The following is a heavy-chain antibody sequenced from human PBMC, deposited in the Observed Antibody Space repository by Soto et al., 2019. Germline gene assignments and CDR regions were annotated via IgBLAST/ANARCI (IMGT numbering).Heavy chain of an antibody. J-gene: IGHJ4*02. V-gene: IGHV4-39*01. CDR3: ARLVYDSSGYRRG. CDR2: IYYSGST. CDR1: GGSISSSSYY. Sequence: SETLSLTCTVSGGSISSSSYYWGWIRQPPGKGLEWIGSIYYSGSTHYNPPLKSRVTISVDTSKNQFSLKLSSVTAADTAVYYCARLVYDSSGYRRGGGKGTLVTVSS. D-gene: IGHD3-22*01.